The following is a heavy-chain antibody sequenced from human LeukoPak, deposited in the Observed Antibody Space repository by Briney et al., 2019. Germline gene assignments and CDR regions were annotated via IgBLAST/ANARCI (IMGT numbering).Heavy chain of an antibody. CDR3: AKDRSATLRSWFDY. Sequence: GRSLRLSCAASGFTFSSYAMHWVRQAPGKGLEWVAVISYDGSNKYYADSVKGRFTISRDNYKNTLYLQMNSLRAEDTAVYYCAKDRSATLRSWFDYWGQGTLVTVSS. J-gene: IGHJ4*02. V-gene: IGHV3-30*07. D-gene: IGHD5-12*01. CDR1: GFTFSSYA. CDR2: ISYDGSNK.